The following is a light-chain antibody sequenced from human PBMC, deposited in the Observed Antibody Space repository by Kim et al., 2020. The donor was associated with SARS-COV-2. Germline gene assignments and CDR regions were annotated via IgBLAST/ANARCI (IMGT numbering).Light chain of an antibody. CDR1: KLGDKY. CDR3: QAWDSSLWV. CDR2: QDS. J-gene: IGLJ3*02. V-gene: IGLV3-1*01. Sequence: SYELTQPPSVSVSPGQTASITCSGDKLGDKYACWYQQKPGQSPVLVIYQDSKWPSGIPERFSGSNSGNTATLTISGTQAMDEADYYCQAWDSSLWVFGGG.